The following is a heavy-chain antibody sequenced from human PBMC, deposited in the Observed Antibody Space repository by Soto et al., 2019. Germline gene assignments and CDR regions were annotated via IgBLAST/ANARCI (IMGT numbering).Heavy chain of an antibody. J-gene: IGHJ6*02. D-gene: IGHD3-3*01. Sequence: QVTLKASGPVLVKPTETLTLTCTVSGFSLSNARMGVSWIRQPPGKALEWLAHIFSNDEKSYSTYLKSSLTIYKVTSNSQVVLTMTNMDPVDTATYYRARDYYDFWSGDPYYYYGMDVWGQGTTVIVSS. CDR2: IFSNDEK. V-gene: IGHV2-26*01. CDR1: GFSLSNARMG. CDR3: ARDYYDFWSGDPYYYYGMDV.